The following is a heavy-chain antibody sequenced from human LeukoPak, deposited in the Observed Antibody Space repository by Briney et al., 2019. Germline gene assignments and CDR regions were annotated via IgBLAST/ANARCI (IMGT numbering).Heavy chain of an antibody. Sequence: HPGGSLRLSCAASGFTFSIYAMSWVRQAPGKGLEWVSAITRSGGSTYYADSVKGRFTIPRDNSKNTLYLQMNSLRAEDTAVYYCAKEDLGYFDYWGQGTLVTVSS. V-gene: IGHV3-23*01. CDR2: ITRSGGST. CDR1: GFTFSIYA. CDR3: AKEDLGYFDY. J-gene: IGHJ4*02.